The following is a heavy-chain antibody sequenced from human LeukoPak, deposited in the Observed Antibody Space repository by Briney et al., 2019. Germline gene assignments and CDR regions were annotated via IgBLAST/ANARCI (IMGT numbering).Heavy chain of an antibody. V-gene: IGHV4-59*01. Sequence: SETLSLTCTVSGGSISSYYWSWIRQPPGKGLECIGHVYYSGSTDYNPSLKSRLTISVDSSMNQFSLKLSSVTAADTAVYYCAREARLPDILTGYLYYFDYWGQGTLVTVSS. CDR1: GGSISSYY. J-gene: IGHJ4*02. CDR2: VYYSGST. CDR3: AREARLPDILTGYLYYFDY. D-gene: IGHD3-9*01.